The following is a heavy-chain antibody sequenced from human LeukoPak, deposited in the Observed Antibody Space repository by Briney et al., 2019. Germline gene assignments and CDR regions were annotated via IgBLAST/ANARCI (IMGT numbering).Heavy chain of an antibody. CDR1: GFTFSSHG. D-gene: IGHD2-2*01. CDR3: AKEGCSSTSCYRRSYYFDY. J-gene: IGHJ4*02. V-gene: IGHV3-30*02. CDR2: IWNDGTNK. Sequence: GGSLRLSCAASGFTFSSHGMHWVRQAPGKGLEWVVVIWNDGTNKYYEDSVKGRFTISRDNSKNTLYLQMNSLRAEDTAVYYCAKEGCSSTSCYRRSYYFDYWGQGTLVTVSS.